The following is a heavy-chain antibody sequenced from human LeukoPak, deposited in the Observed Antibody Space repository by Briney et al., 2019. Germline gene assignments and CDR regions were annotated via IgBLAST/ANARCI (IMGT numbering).Heavy chain of an antibody. CDR1: SGSISSYY. V-gene: IGHV4-4*09. J-gene: IGHJ2*01. Sequence: SETLSLTCTVSSGSISSYYWSWIRQSPGMGLEWIAYIHTNGNTNYNPSLKSRVTISLDTSKNQFSLKLSSVTAADTAVYYCAGLAAAATSITYHYFDVWGRGTLVTDSS. CDR3: AGLAAAATSITYHYFDV. D-gene: IGHD6-13*01. CDR2: IHTNGNT.